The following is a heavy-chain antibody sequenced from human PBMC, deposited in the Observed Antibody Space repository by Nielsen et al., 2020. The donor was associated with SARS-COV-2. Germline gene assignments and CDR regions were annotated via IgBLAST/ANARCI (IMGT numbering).Heavy chain of an antibody. CDR3: ARHKGAGSRWYISYFDY. CDR2: IYYTGNT. D-gene: IGHD6-13*01. V-gene: IGHV4-39*01. CDR1: GGSISDSSYH. Sequence: SETLSLTCTVSGGSISDSSYHWAWIRQAPGKGLEWIGTIYYTGNTYYNPSLQSRVTVSLDTSNNQFSLKLNSLTAADTAVYFCARHKGAGSRWYISYFDYWGQGTLVAVSS. J-gene: IGHJ4*02.